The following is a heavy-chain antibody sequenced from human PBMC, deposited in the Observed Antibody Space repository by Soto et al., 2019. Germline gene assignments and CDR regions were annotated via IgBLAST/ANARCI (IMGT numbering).Heavy chain of an antibody. Sequence: GGSLRLSXAASGFTFGDYTMHWVRQAPGKGLEWVSLISWDGGSTYYADSVKGRFTISRDNSKNSLYLQMNSLRTEETALYYCAKDTKKYSSSFWFDPWGQGTLVTVSS. V-gene: IGHV3-43*01. J-gene: IGHJ5*02. D-gene: IGHD6-6*01. CDR2: ISWDGGST. CDR1: GFTFGDYT. CDR3: AKDTKKYSSSFWFDP.